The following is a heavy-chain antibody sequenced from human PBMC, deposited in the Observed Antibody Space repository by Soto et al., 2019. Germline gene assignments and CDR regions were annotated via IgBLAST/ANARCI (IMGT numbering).Heavy chain of an antibody. J-gene: IGHJ3*02. D-gene: IGHD3-22*01. CDR3: ARWGRGVVVVIDAFDI. CDR1: GGSISSYY. CDR2: IYYSGSP. Sequence: QVQLQESGPGLVKPSETLSLTCTVSGGSISSYYWSWIRQPPGKGLEWIGYIYYSGSPNYNPSLKSRVTIAVGPSKNQFSRELSSVTAADTAVYYCARWGRGVVVVIDAFDIWGQGTMVTVSS. V-gene: IGHV4-59*08.